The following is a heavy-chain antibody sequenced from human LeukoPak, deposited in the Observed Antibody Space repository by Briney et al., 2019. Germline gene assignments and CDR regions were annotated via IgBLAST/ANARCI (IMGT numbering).Heavy chain of an antibody. CDR1: GGSVSSGSYY. V-gene: IGHV4-61*01. CDR2: IYYSGST. Sequence: SETLSLTCTASGGSVSSGSYYWSWIRQPPGKGLEWIGYIYYSGSTNYNPSLKSRVTISVDTSKNQFSLKLSSVTAADTAVYYCAREGLSYYGMDVWGKGTTVTVSS. D-gene: IGHD3/OR15-3a*01. CDR3: AREGLSYYGMDV. J-gene: IGHJ6*04.